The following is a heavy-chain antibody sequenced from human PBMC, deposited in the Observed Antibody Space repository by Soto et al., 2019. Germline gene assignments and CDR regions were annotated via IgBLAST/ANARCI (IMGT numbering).Heavy chain of an antibody. D-gene: IGHD3-10*01. V-gene: IGHV3-9*01. CDR3: AKDIASNYYGSGSYYGYFDY. Sequence: EVQLVESGGGLVQPGRSLRLSCAASGFTFDDYAMHWVRQAPGKGLEWVSGISWNSGSIGYADSVKGRFTISRDNAKNYLYLQMNSLRAEDTALYYCAKDIASNYYGSGSYYGYFDYWGQGTLVTVSS. J-gene: IGHJ4*02. CDR2: ISWNSGSI. CDR1: GFTFDDYA.